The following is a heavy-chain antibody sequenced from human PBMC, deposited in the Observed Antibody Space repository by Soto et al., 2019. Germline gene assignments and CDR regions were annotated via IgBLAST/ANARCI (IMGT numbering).Heavy chain of an antibody. CDR3: SRPHGSSGWYDY. V-gene: IGHV3-11*06. Sequence: GGSLRLSCAASGFTFSDYYMSWIRQAPGKGLEWVSYISSSRSYTNYADSVKGRFTITRDNAKNSLYLQMNSLRAEDTAVYYCSRPHGSSGWYDYWGQGTMVTAAS. D-gene: IGHD6-19*01. J-gene: IGHJ4*02. CDR2: ISSSRSYT. CDR1: GFTFSDYY.